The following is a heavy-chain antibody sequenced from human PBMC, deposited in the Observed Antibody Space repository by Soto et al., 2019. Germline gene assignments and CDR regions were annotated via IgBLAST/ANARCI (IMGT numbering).Heavy chain of an antibody. Sequence: SETLSLTCTVSGGSISSGDYYWSWIRQHPGKGLEWIGYIYYSGSTYYNPSLKSRVTISVDTPKNQFSLKLSSVTAADTAAYYCARIYFYGYYFDYWGQGTLVTVSS. J-gene: IGHJ4*02. V-gene: IGHV4-30-4*01. CDR2: IYYSGST. CDR1: GGSISSGDYY. D-gene: IGHD3-10*01. CDR3: ARIYFYGYYFDY.